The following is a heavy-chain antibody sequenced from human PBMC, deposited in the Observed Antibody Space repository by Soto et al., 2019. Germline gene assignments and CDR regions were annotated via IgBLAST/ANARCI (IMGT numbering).Heavy chain of an antibody. D-gene: IGHD3-3*01. J-gene: IGHJ6*02. CDR2: ISASGGST. CDR3: AKRLWSGSNSVANGMDV. Sequence: EVQLLESGGGLVQPGGSLRLSCAASGFSFSNYAVTWVRQAPGKGLEWVSAISASGGSTYYADSVKGRFTISRDNSKNTVQLEMNSLRAEDTAVYYCAKRLWSGSNSVANGMDVWGQGTTVTVSS. V-gene: IGHV3-23*01. CDR1: GFSFSNYA.